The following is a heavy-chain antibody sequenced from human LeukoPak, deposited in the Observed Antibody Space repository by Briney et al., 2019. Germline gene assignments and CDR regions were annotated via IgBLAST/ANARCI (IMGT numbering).Heavy chain of an antibody. CDR1: GFTFSSYG. V-gene: IGHV3-23*01. CDR2: ISGSGGST. D-gene: IGHD2-15*01. J-gene: IGHJ4*02. Sequence: GGSLRLSCAASGFTFSSYGMTWVGQAPGKGLEWVTGISGSGGSTYYEDSVKGRFTISRDNSKNTLYLQMNSLRAEDTAVYYCAKNSGGTCYSHLDYWGQGTLVTVSS. CDR3: AKNSGGTCYSHLDY.